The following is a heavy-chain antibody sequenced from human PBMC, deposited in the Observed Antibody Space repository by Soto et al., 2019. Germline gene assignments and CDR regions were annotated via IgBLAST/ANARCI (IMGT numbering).Heavy chain of an antibody. CDR3: ARDRTGTSEYDY. V-gene: IGHV4-30-4*01. Sequence: PSETLSLTCTVSGGSISSSDSHWSWIRQPPGTGLEWIGYISYSGSTSYTPSLKSRVTISLDTSKNQFSLNLNSVTAADSAVYYCARDRTGTSEYDYWGQGTLVTVSS. D-gene: IGHD1-1*01. J-gene: IGHJ4*02. CDR2: ISYSGST. CDR1: GGSISSSDSH.